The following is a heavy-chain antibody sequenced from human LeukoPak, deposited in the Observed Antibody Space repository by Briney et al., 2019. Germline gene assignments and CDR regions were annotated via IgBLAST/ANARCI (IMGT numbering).Heavy chain of an antibody. V-gene: IGHV1-18*01. D-gene: IGHD2-15*01. J-gene: IGHJ6*03. CDR2: ISAYNGNT. CDR3: ARTRGASGCCPDYYYYYYMDV. CDR1: GYTFTSYG. Sequence: ASVKVSCKASGYTFTSYGISWERQAPGQGLEWMGWISAYNGNTNYAQKLQGRVTMTTDTSTSTAYMELSSLRSEDTAVYYCARTRGASGCCPDYYYYYYMDVWGKGTTVTVSS.